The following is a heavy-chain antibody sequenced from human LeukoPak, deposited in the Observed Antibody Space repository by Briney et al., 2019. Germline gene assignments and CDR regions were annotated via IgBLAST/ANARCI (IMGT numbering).Heavy chain of an antibody. D-gene: IGHD1-7*01. CDR3: VRGVGVSRFNYLDP. Sequence: QPGRSLTLSXAASGFTFXXXXXXXXXQXXXXXXXXXXVIWYXXSNKYXXXSXXXXXXXSRDNSKNTLYLHMNSLRDDDTAVYYCVRGVGVSRFNYLDPWGQGTLVIVSS. J-gene: IGHJ5*02. CDR2: IWYXXSNK. V-gene: IGHV3-33*01. CDR1: GFTFXXXX.